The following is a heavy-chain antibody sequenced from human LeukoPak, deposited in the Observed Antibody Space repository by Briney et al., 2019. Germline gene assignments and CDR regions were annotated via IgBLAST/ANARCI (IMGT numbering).Heavy chain of an antibody. D-gene: IGHD1-26*01. CDR3: ARVEKVGGPYFDY. J-gene: IGHJ4*02. CDR1: GDIVSNNSTA. Sequence: SQTLSLTCAISGDIVSNNSTAWNWIRQSPSRGLEWLGRTYCRSKWYNDYAVSVKSRITINPDTSKNQFSLQLNSGTPEDTAVYYCARVEKVGGPYFDYWGQGTLVTVSS. V-gene: IGHV6-1*01. CDR2: TYCRSKWYN.